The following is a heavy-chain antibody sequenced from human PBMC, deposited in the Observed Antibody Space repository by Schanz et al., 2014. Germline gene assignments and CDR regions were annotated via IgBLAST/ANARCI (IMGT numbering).Heavy chain of an antibody. D-gene: IGHD3-9*01. CDR2: ISYDGSNK. V-gene: IGHV3-30*18. Sequence: QVQLVESGGGVVQPGRSRRLSCEASGFTFSSYGMHWVRQAPGKGLEWVAVISYDGSNKYYADSVKGRFIISRDNSKNTLYLQVNSLRAEDTAVYYCAKHVRSLTGNDYWGQGTLVTVSS. CDR3: AKHVRSLTGNDY. CDR1: GFTFSSYG. J-gene: IGHJ4*02.